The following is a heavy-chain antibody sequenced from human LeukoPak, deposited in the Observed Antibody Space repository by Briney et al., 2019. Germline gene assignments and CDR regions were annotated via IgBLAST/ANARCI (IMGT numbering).Heavy chain of an antibody. CDR2: IYYTGST. V-gene: IGHV4-59*08. D-gene: IGHD5-18*01. CDR3: ARHGAYSNAWDFFDY. Sequence: SETLSLTCTVSGDSIRSYYWSWIRQPPGKGLEWIGYIYYTGSTNHNPSLTSRVTISLDTSKNQLSLKLNSVTAAHTAVYYCARHGAYSNAWDFFDYWGQGTLVTVSP. J-gene: IGHJ4*02. CDR1: GDSIRSYY.